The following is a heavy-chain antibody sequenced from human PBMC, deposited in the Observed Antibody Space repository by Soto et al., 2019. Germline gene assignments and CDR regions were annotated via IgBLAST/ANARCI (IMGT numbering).Heavy chain of an antibody. D-gene: IGHD6-13*01. CDR1: GFTFNTYA. V-gene: IGHV3-23*01. Sequence: EVQLLESGGGLVQPGGSLRLSCAASGFTFNTYAMSWVRQAPGTGLEWVSAISGGGNTYYADSVKGRFAISRDNSKNTLYLQMNSLRAEDTAVYYCAKDGLPNNSRWDWCDPWGQGTLVTVSS. CDR2: ISGGGNT. J-gene: IGHJ5*02. CDR3: AKDGLPNNSRWDWCDP.